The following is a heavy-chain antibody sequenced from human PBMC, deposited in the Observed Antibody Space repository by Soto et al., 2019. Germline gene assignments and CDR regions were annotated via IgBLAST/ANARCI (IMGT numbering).Heavy chain of an antibody. CDR1: GFTFSNAW. V-gene: IGHV3-15*07. CDR2: IKSKTDGGTT. D-gene: IGHD3-10*01. Sequence: EVQLVESGGGLVKPGGSLRVSCAASGFTFSNAWMFWVRQAPGKGPEWVGRIKSKTDGGTTDYNTLMKDRFTISREDSKNTLYLEMSSLDIEDKDVYYCCTGVAMVRYGALAYWGQGVLVTVSS. J-gene: IGHJ4*02. CDR3: CTGVAMVRYGALAY.